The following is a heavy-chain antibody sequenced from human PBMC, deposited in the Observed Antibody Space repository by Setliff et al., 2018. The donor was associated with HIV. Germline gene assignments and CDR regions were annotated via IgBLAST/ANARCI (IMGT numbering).Heavy chain of an antibody. CDR2: ISDYTGNT. V-gene: IGHV1-18*01. CDR1: GYTFSSHG. CDR3: ARYASYTSDWREAFDI. J-gene: IGHJ3*02. Sequence: ASVKVSCKASGYTFSSHGITWVRQVPGQGLEWMGWISDYTGNTNDAQKFQARVTMTIDSSTTTAYMELRSLRADDTALYYCARYASYTSDWREAFDIWGQGTMVTVSS. D-gene: IGHD6-19*01.